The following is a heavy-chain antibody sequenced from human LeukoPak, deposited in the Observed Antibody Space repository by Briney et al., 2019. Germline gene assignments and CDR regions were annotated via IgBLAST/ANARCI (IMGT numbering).Heavy chain of an antibody. CDR2: IYTSGST. CDR1: GGSISSGSYY. J-gene: IGHJ2*01. Sequence: SQTLSLTCTVSGGSISSGSYYWSWIRQPAGKGLEWIGRIYTSGSTNYNPSLKSRVTISVDTSKNQFSLKLSSVTAADTAVYYCARDRETYCGGDCYWRYFDLWGRGTLVTVSS. CDR3: ARDRETYCGGDCYWRYFDL. V-gene: IGHV4-61*02. D-gene: IGHD2-21*01.